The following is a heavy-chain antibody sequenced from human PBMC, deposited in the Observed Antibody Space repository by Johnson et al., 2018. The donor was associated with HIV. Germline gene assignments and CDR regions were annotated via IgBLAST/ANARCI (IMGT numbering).Heavy chain of an antibody. CDR1: GFTFSSYA. J-gene: IGHJ3*01. Sequence: QVQLVESGGGVVQPGRSLRLSCAASGFTFSSYAMHWVRQAPGKGLEWVAVISYDGGSTSYADSLKGRFIISRDNSKNTLYLQMNSLKSEDTAVYCCARRAYTSGWYAAFDLWGQGTMVTVSS. CDR3: ARRAYTSGWYAAFDL. V-gene: IGHV3-30*04. CDR2: ISYDGGST. D-gene: IGHD6-19*01.